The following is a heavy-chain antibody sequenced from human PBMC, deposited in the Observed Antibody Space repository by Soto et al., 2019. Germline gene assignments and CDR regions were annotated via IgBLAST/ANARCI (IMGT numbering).Heavy chain of an antibody. D-gene: IGHD1-7*01. CDR2: IYYSGST. Sequence: ETLSLTCTVSGGSISSSSYYWGWIRQPPGKGLEWIGSIYYSGSTYYNPSLKSRVTISVDTSKNQFSLKLSSVTAADTAVYYCARPRAGTSENWFDPWGQGTLVTVSS. J-gene: IGHJ5*02. CDR1: GGSISSSSYY. V-gene: IGHV4-39*01. CDR3: ARPRAGTSENWFDP.